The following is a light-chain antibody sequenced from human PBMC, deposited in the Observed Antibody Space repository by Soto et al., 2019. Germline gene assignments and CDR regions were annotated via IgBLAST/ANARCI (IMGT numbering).Light chain of an antibody. CDR1: SSDVGGYDY. CDR2: EVS. Sequence: QSVLTQPASVSGSPGQSITISCTGTSSDVGGYDYVSWYQLHPGKAPKLMVFEVSNRPSGVSYRFSGSKSGNTASLTISGLQAEDEADDFFSSYSISTAYLFGTGTKLTVL. J-gene: IGLJ1*01. V-gene: IGLV2-14*01. CDR3: SSYSISTAYL.